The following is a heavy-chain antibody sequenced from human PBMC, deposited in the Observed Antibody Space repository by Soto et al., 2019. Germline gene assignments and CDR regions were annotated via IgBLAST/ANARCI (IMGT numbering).Heavy chain of an antibody. CDR2: ISSNGGST. J-gene: IGHJ4*02. V-gene: IGHV3-64*01. D-gene: IGHD3-9*01. CDR3: ARAYDILTGYYPL. Sequence: PGGSLRLSCAASGFTFSSYAMHWVRQAPGKGLEYVSAISSNGGSTYYANSVKGRFTISRDNSKNTLYLQMGSLRAEDMAVYYCARAYDILTGYYPLWGQGTLVTVSS. CDR1: GFTFSSYA.